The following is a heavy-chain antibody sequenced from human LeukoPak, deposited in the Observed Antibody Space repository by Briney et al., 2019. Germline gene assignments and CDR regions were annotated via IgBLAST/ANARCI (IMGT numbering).Heavy chain of an antibody. D-gene: IGHD3-22*01. CDR3: VAFSGYSYYFDY. CDR2: ITAGSVNM. V-gene: IGHV3-23*01. Sequence: QSGGSLRLSCAASGFTFSTHTMNWVRQAPGKGLEWVSSITAGSVNMYYADAVKGRFTISRDNSKNTLYLQMNSLRAEDTAVYYCVAFSGYSYYFDYWGQGTLVTVSS. CDR1: GFTFSTHT. J-gene: IGHJ4*02.